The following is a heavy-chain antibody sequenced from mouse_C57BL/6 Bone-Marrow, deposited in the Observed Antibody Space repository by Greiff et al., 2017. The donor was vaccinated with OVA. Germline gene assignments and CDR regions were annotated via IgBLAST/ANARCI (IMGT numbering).Heavy chain of an antibody. CDR2: ISSNSNNYAT. V-gene: IGHV10-1*01. J-gene: IGHJ2*01. Sequence: EVLLVESGGGLVQPKGSLKLSCAASGFSFNTYAMNWVRQAPGKGLEWVARISSNSNNYATYYADSVKDRFTISRDDSANMLYLKMNNMDTEDTAMYYCVGHEGNYFDYWGQGTTLTVSS. D-gene: IGHD2-14*01. CDR1: GFSFNTYA. CDR3: VGHEGNYFDY.